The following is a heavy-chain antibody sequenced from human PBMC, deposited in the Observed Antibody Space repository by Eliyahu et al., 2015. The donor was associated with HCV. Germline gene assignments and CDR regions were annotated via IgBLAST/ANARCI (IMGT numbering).Heavy chain of an antibody. J-gene: IGHJ4*02. V-gene: IGHV4-59*01. Sequence: QVQLQESGPGLVKPSETLSLTCTVSGGSISSYYWSWIRQPPGKGLEWIGYIYYSGSTNYNPSLKSRVTISVDTSKNQFSLKLSSVTAADTAVYYCARQGGGYYDSSGPDWGQGTLVTVSS. D-gene: IGHD3-22*01. CDR2: IYYSGST. CDR3: ARQGGGYYDSSGPD. CDR1: GGSISSYY.